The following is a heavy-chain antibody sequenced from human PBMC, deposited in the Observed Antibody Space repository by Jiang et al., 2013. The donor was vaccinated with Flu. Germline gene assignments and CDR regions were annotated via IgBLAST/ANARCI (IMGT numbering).Heavy chain of an antibody. CDR3: ARAGYYYGMDV. J-gene: IGHJ6*02. CDR2: INHSGST. Sequence: GKGLEWIGEINHSGSTNYNPSLKSRVTISVDTSKNQFSLKLSSVTAADTAVYYCARAGYYYGMDVWGQGTTVTVSS. D-gene: IGHD3-10*01. V-gene: IGHV4-34*01.